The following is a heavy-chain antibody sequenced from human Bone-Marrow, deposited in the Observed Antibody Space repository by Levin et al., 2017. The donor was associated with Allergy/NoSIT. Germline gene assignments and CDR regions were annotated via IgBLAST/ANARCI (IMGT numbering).Heavy chain of an antibody. CDR1: GYTLTELS. J-gene: IGHJ4*02. Sequence: GESLKISCQVSGYTLTELSMHWVRQAPGKGLEWMGGFDAEDGETIYAQNFQGRVTMTEDTSTDTAYMELSSLRSEDTAVYYCATEYCMNGECYAFDYWGQGTLVTVSS. V-gene: IGHV1-24*01. CDR2: FDAEDGET. D-gene: IGHD2-8*01. CDR3: ATEYCMNGECYAFDY.